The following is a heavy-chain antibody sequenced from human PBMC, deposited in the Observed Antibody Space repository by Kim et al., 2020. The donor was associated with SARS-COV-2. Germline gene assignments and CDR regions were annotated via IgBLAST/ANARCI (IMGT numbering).Heavy chain of an antibody. V-gene: IGHV3-9*01. CDR1: GFTFDDYA. J-gene: IGHJ4*02. D-gene: IGHD6-13*01. Sequence: SLRLSCAASGFTFDDYAMHWVRQAPGKGLEWVSGISWNSGSIGYADSVKGRFTISRDNAKNSLYLQMNSLRAEDTALYYCAKDIGGGQQLVNPGFDYWGQGTLVTVSS. CDR3: AKDIGGGQQLVNPGFDY. CDR2: ISWNSGSI.